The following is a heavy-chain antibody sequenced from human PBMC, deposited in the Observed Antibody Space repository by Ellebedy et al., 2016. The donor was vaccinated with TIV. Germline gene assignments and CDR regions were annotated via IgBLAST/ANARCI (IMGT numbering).Heavy chain of an antibody. D-gene: IGHD1-7*01. CDR3: TREAANWNYPYYYYNGMDV. CDR2: TGSKGYGGTT. J-gene: IGHJ6*02. Sequence: GGSLRLSXEASGFTFSSYAMSWLRQAPGKGLEWVGFTGSKGYGGTTQYAASVKGRFTISRDDSKSIAYLQMNSLKTEDTALYYCTREAANWNYPYYYYNGMDVWGQGTTVTVSS. V-gene: IGHV3-49*03. CDR1: GFTFSSYA.